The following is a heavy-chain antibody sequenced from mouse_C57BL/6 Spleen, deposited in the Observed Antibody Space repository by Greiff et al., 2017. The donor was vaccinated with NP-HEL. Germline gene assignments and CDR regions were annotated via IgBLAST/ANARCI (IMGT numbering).Heavy chain of an antibody. J-gene: IGHJ4*01. CDR2: INPSNGGT. V-gene: IGHV1-53*01. CDR1: GYTFTSYW. Sequence: QVQLQQPGTELVKPGASVKLSCKASGYTFTSYWMHWVKQRPGQGLEWIGNINPSNGGTNYNEKFKSKATLTVDKSSSTAYMQLSSLTSEDYAVYEYARGDDYDYYAMDYWGQGTSVTVSS. CDR3: ARGDDYDYYAMDY. D-gene: IGHD2-4*01.